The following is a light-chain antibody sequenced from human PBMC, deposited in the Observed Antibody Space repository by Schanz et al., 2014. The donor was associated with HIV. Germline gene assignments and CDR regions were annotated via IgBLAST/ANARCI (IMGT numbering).Light chain of an antibody. CDR1: QSISSY. J-gene: IGKJ4*01. V-gene: IGKV1-39*01. CDR3: QQLNNFFT. Sequence: DIQMTQSPSSLSASVGDRVTITCRASQSISSYLNWYQQKPGKAPKLLIYAASSLQSGVPSRFSGSGSGTDFTLTISSLQPEDVATYYCQQLNNFFTFGGGTRVEV. CDR2: AAS.